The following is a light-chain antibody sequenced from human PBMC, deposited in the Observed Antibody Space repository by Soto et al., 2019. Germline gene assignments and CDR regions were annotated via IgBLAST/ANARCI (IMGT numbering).Light chain of an antibody. CDR2: EVS. J-gene: IGLJ2*01. Sequence: QSALTQPPSASGSPGQSVTISCTGTSSDVGGYNYVSWYQQYPGKAPKLMIYEVSKRPSGVPDRFSGSKSGNTASLTVSGLQAEDEADYYCNSHAGSNIVVFGGGTQLTVL. CDR1: SSDVGGYNY. CDR3: NSHAGSNIVV. V-gene: IGLV2-8*01.